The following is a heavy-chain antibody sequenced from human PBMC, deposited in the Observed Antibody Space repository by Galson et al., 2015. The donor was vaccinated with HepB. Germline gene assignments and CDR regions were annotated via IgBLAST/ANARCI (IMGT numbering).Heavy chain of an antibody. D-gene: IGHD2-15*01. CDR3: ARGGDIVVVVAANDAFDI. CDR2: IIPILGIA. J-gene: IGHJ3*02. CDR1: GGTFSSYT. Sequence: SVKVSCKASGGTFSSYTISWVRQAPGQGLEWMGRIIPILGIANYAQKFQGRVTITADKSTSTAYMELSSLRSEDTAVYYCARGGDIVVVVAANDAFDIWGQGTMVTVSS. V-gene: IGHV1-69*02.